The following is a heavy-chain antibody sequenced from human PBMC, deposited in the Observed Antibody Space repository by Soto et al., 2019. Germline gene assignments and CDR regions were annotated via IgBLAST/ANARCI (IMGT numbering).Heavy chain of an antibody. CDR2: IYYSGST. CDR3: ARGPVKKHDYGDYDAFDI. D-gene: IGHD4-17*01. V-gene: IGHV4-59*01. CDR1: GGSISSYY. Sequence: SETLSLTCTVSGGSISSYYWSWIRQPPGKGLEWIGYIYYSGSTNYNPSLKSRVTISVDTSKNQFSLKLSSVTAADTAVYYCARGPVKKHDYGDYDAFDIWGQGTMVTVSS. J-gene: IGHJ3*02.